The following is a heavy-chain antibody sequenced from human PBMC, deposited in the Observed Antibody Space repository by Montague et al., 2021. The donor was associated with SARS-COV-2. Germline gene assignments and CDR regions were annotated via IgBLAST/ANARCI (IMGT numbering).Heavy chain of an antibody. CDR2: ISSSSSYI. CDR3: ARDPLDYGLWSSGSYYNAYCYYYGMDV. Sequence: SLRLSCAASGFTFSSYHMNWVRQAPGKGLEWVSSISSSSSYIYYADSVKGRFTISRDNAKNSLYLQMNSLRAEDTAVYYCARDPLDYGLWSSGSYYNAYCYYYGMDVWGQGTTVTVSS. CDR1: GFTFSSYH. D-gene: IGHD3-10*01. J-gene: IGHJ6*02. V-gene: IGHV3-21*01.